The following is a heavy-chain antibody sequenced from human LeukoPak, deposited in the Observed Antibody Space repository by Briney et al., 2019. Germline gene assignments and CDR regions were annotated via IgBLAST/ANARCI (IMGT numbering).Heavy chain of an antibody. J-gene: IGHJ4*02. CDR1: GFTFSSYS. Sequence: GSLRLSCAASGFTFSSYSMNWVRQAPGKGLEWVSLISWDGGSTYYADSVKGRFTISRDNSKNSLYLQMNSLRTEDTALYYCAKDISFGARGSYYDYWGQGTLVTVSS. CDR3: AKDISFGARGSYYDY. D-gene: IGHD1-26*01. V-gene: IGHV3-43*01. CDR2: ISWDGGST.